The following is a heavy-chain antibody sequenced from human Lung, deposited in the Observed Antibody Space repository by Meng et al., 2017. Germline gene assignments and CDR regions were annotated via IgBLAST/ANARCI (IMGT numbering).Heavy chain of an antibody. J-gene: IGHJ4*02. V-gene: IGHV4-4*02. Sequence: AHMQESGPGLVKPSGPLSLTCAGSGGSSSSDNWWRWVSKPPGKGLEWIGQIYHSGSTTYHPSLQRRITISVDKPKNQFSLTLSSVTAADTAVYYCTKNDFYCLGYWGQGTLVTVSS. CDR1: GGSSSSDNW. CDR3: TKNDFYCLGY. D-gene: IGHD2-21*01. CDR2: IYHSGST.